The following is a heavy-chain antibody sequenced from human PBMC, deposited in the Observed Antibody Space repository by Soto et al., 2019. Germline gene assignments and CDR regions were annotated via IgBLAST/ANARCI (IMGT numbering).Heavy chain of an antibody. V-gene: IGHV4-59*12. CDR3: AREHILVAYNWFDP. J-gene: IGHJ5*02. Sequence: SETLSLTCTVSGGSISSYYWSWIRQPPGKGLEWIGYIYYSGSTNYNPSLKSRVTISVDTSKNQFSLKLNSVTAADTAVYYCAREHILVAYNWFDPWGQGTLVTVSS. D-gene: IGHD3-22*01. CDR2: IYYSGST. CDR1: GGSISSYY.